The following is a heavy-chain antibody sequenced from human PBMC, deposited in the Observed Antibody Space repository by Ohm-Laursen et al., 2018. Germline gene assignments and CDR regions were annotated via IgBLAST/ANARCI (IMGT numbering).Heavy chain of an antibody. D-gene: IGHD3-22*01. CDR1: GGSFSGYS. CDR3: ARVHYYDSSGPRDYYYGMDV. Sequence: GTLSLTCAVYGGSFSGYSWNWIRQPPGKGLEWIGQINHSGSTNYNPSLKSRVTISVDTSKNHFSLKLSSVTAADTAVYYCARVHYYDSSGPRDYYYGMDVWGQGTTVTVSS. V-gene: IGHV4-34*01. CDR2: INHSGST. J-gene: IGHJ6*02.